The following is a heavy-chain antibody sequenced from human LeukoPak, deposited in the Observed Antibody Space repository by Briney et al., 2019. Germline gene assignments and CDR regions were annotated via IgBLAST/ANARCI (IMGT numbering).Heavy chain of an antibody. CDR2: IYYSGST. Sequence: PSETLSLTCTVSRDSISGYYWSWIRQPPGKGLEWIGYIYYSGSTNYNPSLKSRVTISVDTSKNQFSLNLSSVTAADTAVYYCARTLYSSSWEPYAFDIWGQGTMVTVSS. D-gene: IGHD6-13*01. CDR3: ARTLYSSSWEPYAFDI. J-gene: IGHJ3*02. V-gene: IGHV4-59*01. CDR1: RDSISGYY.